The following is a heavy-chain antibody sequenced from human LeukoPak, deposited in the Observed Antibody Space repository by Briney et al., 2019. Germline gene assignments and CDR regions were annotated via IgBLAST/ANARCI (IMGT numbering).Heavy chain of an antibody. D-gene: IGHD3-10*01. CDR3: AKDHLWLGELLLIDAFDI. CDR2: IRYDGSNK. CDR1: GFTFKNYG. J-gene: IGHJ3*02. V-gene: IGHV3-30*02. Sequence: PGGSLRLSCVASGFTFKNYGMHWVRQAPGKGLEWVAFIRYDGSNKYYADSVKGRFTISRDNSKNTLYLQMNSLRAEDTAVYYCAKDHLWLGELLLIDAFDIWGQGTMVTVSS.